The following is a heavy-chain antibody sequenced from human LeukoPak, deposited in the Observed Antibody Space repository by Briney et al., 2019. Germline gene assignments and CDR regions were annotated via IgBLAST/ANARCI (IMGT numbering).Heavy chain of an antibody. CDR3: TRSDYSTYFNY. V-gene: IGHV4-59*01. D-gene: IGHD2-15*01. Sequence: KPSETLSLTCTVSGGSITDYYWIWIRQPPGKGLEYVGYIYYNGATNYNPSLKSRVTISVDTSKNQFSLNLRSVTAADTAVYYCTRSDYSTYFNYWGPGTLVTVSS. CDR2: IYYNGAT. CDR1: GGSITDYY. J-gene: IGHJ4*02.